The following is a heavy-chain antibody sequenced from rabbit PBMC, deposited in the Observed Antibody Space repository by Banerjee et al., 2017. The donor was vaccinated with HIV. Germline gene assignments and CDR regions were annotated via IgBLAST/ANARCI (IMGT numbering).Heavy chain of an antibody. CDR2: IYAGSSGST. CDR3: ARVYDVAFKL. V-gene: IGHV1S40*01. D-gene: IGHD1-1*01. Sequence: QSLEESGGDLVKPGASLTLSCKASGFDFSSYYMSWVRQAPGKGLELIACIYAGSSGSTYYASWAKGRFTIANNNAQNTVDLQMNSLTAADTATYFCARVYDVAFKLWGQGTLVTVS. CDR1: GFDFSSYY. J-gene: IGHJ4*01.